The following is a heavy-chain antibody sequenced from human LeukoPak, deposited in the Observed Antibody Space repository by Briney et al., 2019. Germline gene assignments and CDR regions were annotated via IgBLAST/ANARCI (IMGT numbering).Heavy chain of an antibody. Sequence: ASVKVSCKASGYTFTSYDINWVRQATGQGLEWMGWMNPNSGNTGYAQKFQGRVTMTRNTSISTAYVELSSLRSEDTAVYYCARVFRGSYNYLRVFDYWGQGTLVTVSS. J-gene: IGHJ4*02. CDR3: ARVFRGSYNYLRVFDY. CDR1: GYTFTSYD. CDR2: MNPNSGNT. V-gene: IGHV1-8*01. D-gene: IGHD1-26*01.